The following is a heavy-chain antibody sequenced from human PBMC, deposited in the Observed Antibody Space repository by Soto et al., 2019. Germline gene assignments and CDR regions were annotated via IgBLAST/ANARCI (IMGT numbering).Heavy chain of an antibody. CDR3: ASVRRFYYGSSGYYYGMEV. J-gene: IGHJ6*02. CDR2: IYYSGST. V-gene: IGHV4-39*01. Sequence: PSETLSLTCTVSGGSISSSGYYWGWIRQPPGKGLEWIGSIYYSGSTYYNPSLKSRVTISVDTSKNQFSLKLSSVTAADTAVYYCASVRRFYYGSSGYYYGMEVGGQGTTVTVSS. D-gene: IGHD3-22*01. CDR1: GGSISSSGYY.